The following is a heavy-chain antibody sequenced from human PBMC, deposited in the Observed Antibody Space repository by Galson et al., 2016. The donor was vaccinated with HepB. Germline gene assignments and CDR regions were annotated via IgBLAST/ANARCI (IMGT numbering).Heavy chain of an antibody. CDR1: GGSISSYY. CDR2: IYYSGST. V-gene: IGHV4-59*01. Sequence: SETLSLTCTVSGGSISSYYWSWIRQPPGKGLEWIGYIYYSGSTNYNPSLKSRVTISVDTSKNQFSLRLSSVTAADTAVYYCARTDYSSSWLSPPFDYWGQGTLVTVSS. CDR3: ARTDYSSSWLSPPFDY. J-gene: IGHJ4*02. D-gene: IGHD6-13*01.